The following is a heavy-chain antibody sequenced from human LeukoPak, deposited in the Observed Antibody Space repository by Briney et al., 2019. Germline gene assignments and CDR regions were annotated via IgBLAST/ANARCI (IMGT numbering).Heavy chain of an antibody. V-gene: IGHV4-38-2*02. D-gene: IGHD3-22*01. CDR2: IYHSGST. Sequence: ASETLSLTCTVSGYSISSGYYWGWIRQPPGKGLEWIGSIYHSGSTYYNPSLKSRVTISVDTSKNQFSLKLISVTAADTAVYYCATKSTYYYDSSGYATLEGFDYWGQGTLVTVSS. J-gene: IGHJ4*02. CDR3: ATKSTYYYDSSGYATLEGFDY. CDR1: GYSISSGYY.